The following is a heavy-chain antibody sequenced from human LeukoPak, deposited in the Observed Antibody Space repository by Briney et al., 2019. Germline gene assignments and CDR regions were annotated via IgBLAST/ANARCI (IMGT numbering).Heavy chain of an antibody. CDR3: TRDRVVVVPAAMIYYYYGMDV. CDR2: IRSKAYGGTT. CDR1: GFTFGDYA. J-gene: IGHJ6*02. D-gene: IGHD2-2*01. V-gene: IGHV3-49*04. Sequence: GGSLRLSCTASGFTFGDYAMSWVRQAPGKGLEWVGFIRSKAYGGTTEYAASVKGRFTISRDDSKSIAYLQMNGLKTEDTAVYYCTRDRVVVVPAAMIYYYYGMDVWGQGTTVTVSS.